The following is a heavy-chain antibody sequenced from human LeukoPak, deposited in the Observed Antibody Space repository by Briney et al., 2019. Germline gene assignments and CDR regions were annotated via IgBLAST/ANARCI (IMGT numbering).Heavy chain of an antibody. D-gene: IGHD3-22*01. Sequence: SETLSLIRAVYGVSFSGYYWSWIRQPPGKGLEWIGEINHSGNTNYNPSLKSRVMISVDTSKNQISLKLRSVTAADTAIYYCARVSSRRLPPTYSYDRRNYFDYWGQGTLVTVSS. CDR2: INHSGNT. J-gene: IGHJ4*02. V-gene: IGHV4-34*01. CDR1: GVSFSGYY. CDR3: ARVSSRRLPPTYSYDRRNYFDY.